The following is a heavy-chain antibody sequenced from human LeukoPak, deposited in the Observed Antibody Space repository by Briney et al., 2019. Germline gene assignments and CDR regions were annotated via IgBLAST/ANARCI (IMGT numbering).Heavy chain of an antibody. Sequence: PSQTLSLTCIVSGGSVRSPDSYWSWIRQPPGKGLEWFGNVYYIGTTSYNSSLKSRVTTSIDTSKNQFSLEVTSVSAADTAVYYFAKNTSSSPWFDPWGQGTLVTVSS. CDR1: GGSVRSPDSY. CDR3: AKNTSSSPWFDP. V-gene: IGHV4-61*08. D-gene: IGHD6-6*01. J-gene: IGHJ5*02. CDR2: VYYIGTT.